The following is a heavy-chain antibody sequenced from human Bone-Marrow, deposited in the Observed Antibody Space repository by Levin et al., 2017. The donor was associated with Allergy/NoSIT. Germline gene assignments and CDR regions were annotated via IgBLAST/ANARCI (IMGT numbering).Heavy chain of an antibody. D-gene: IGHD2/OR15-2a*01. V-gene: IGHV4-59*02. CDR1: GVSVSSNY. CDR2: IFYGGSS. Sequence: SETLSLTCSVSGVSVSSNYWNWIRQPPGKGLEWIGYIFYGGSSNYNASLKSRVTILVDTSKNQVSLKMTSVTAADTAVYYCVREPRNSNMGDAFDIWGVGTMVTVSS. CDR3: VREPRNSNMGDAFDI. J-gene: IGHJ3*02.